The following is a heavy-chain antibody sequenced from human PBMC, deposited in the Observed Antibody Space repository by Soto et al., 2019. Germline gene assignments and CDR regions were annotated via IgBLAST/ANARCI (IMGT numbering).Heavy chain of an antibody. D-gene: IGHD2-15*01. Sequence: QVQLVQSGAEVKKPGASVKVSCKASGYTFTSYGISWVRQAPGQGLEWMGWISAYNGNTNYAQKLQGRVTMTTDASTSTAYRELRSLRSDDTAVYYCARDGYCSGGSCYSATVTTSFDYWGQGTLVTVSS. V-gene: IGHV1-18*01. CDR3: ARDGYCSGGSCYSATVTTSFDY. CDR1: GYTFTSYG. J-gene: IGHJ4*02. CDR2: ISAYNGNT.